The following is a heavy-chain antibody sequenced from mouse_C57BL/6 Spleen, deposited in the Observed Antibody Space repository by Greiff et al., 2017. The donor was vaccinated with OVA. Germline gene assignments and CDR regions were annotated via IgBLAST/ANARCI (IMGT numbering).Heavy chain of an antibody. D-gene: IGHD4-1*01. Sequence: EVKLVESGGGLVQSGRSLRLSCATSGFTFSDFYMEWVRQAPGKGLEWIAASRNKANDYTTEYSASVKGRFIVSRDTSQSILYLQMNALRAEDTAIYYCARDATGTGYFDDWGQGTTLTVSS. CDR2: SRNKANDYTT. J-gene: IGHJ2*01. V-gene: IGHV7-1*01. CDR1: GFTFSDFY. CDR3: ARDATGTGYFDD.